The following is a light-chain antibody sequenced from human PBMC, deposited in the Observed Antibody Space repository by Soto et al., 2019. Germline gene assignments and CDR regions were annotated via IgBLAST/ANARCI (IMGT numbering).Light chain of an antibody. CDR1: SSDVGSYNL. Sequence: QSALTQPASVSGSPGQSITISCTGTSSDVGSYNLVSWYQQHPGKAPKLMIYEVSKRPSGVSNRFSGSKSGNTASLTISGLQAEDEADYYCCSYAGSSTDGFGTGTKLTVL. CDR3: CSYAGSSTDG. V-gene: IGLV2-23*02. J-gene: IGLJ1*01. CDR2: EVS.